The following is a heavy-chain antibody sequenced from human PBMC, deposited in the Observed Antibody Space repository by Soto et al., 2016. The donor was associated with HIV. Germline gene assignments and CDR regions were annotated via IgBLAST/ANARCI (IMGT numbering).Heavy chain of an antibody. Sequence: QVQLVQSGAEVKKPGSSVKVSCKASGGTFSSHAISWVRQAPGQGLEWMGKIIPVLGIANYAQNFQGRVTITADDSTSTAYMELSTRPRVLQDDDRSVVIYVSTRTWPSYY. D-gene: IGHD3-10*01. CDR2: IIPVLGIA. CDR1: GGTFSSHA. CDR3: VVIYVSTRTWPSYY. V-gene: IGHV1-69*15. J-gene: IGHJ6*01.